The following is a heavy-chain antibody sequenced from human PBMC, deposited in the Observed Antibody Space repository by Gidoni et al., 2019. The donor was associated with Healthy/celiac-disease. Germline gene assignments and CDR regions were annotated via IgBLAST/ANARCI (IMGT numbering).Heavy chain of an antibody. V-gene: IGHV1-69*01. Sequence: QVQLVQSGAEVKKPGSSVTVSCKASGGTFSSYAISWVRQAPGQGLEWMGGIIPIFGTANYAQKFQGRVTITADESTSTAYMELSSLRSEDTAVYYCARGLPADYGDYVSQGSAWGQGTLVTVSS. J-gene: IGHJ5*02. CDR2: IIPIFGTA. D-gene: IGHD4-17*01. CDR3: ARGLPADYGDYVSQGSA. CDR1: GGTFSSYA.